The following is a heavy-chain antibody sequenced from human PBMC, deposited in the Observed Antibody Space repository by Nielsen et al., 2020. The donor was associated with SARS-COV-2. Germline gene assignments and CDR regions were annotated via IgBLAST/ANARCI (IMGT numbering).Heavy chain of an antibody. CDR1: GGSISSGGYY. CDR3: ARDRLFNYPLDY. V-gene: IGHV4-61*08. Sequence: SETLSLTCTVSGGSISSGGYYWSWIRQHPGKGLEWIGYIYYSASTNYNPSLKSRVTISVDTSKNQFSLKLSSVTAADTAVYYCARDRLFNYPLDYWGQGTLVTVSS. J-gene: IGHJ4*02. CDR2: IYYSAST. D-gene: IGHD3-22*01.